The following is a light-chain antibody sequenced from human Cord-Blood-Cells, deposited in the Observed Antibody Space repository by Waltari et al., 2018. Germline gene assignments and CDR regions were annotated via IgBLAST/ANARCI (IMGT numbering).Light chain of an antibody. CDR1: SSAGGCYNY. Sequence: QTAMTQPASVSASPGQSLTISCTGTSSAGGCYNYLSWYQTHPGKAPKLMIYDVSNRPSGVSNRFSGSKSGNTASLTISGLQAEDEADYYCSSYTSSSTYVFGTGTKVTVL. J-gene: IGLJ1*01. CDR2: DVS. CDR3: SSYTSSSTYV. V-gene: IGLV2-14*01.